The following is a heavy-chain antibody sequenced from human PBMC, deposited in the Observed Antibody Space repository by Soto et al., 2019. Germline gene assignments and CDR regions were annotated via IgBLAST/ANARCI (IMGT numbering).Heavy chain of an antibody. V-gene: IGHV3-23*01. D-gene: IGHD1-26*01. J-gene: IGHJ6*02. CDR3: AKGDSIVGATWDYYYYGMDV. Sequence: RGSLRLSCAASGFTFSSYAMSWVRQAPGKGLEWVSAISGSGGSTYYADSVKGRFTISRDNSKNTLYLQMNSLRAEDTAVYYCAKGDSIVGATWDYYYYGMDVWGQGTTVTVSS. CDR1: GFTFSSYA. CDR2: ISGSGGST.